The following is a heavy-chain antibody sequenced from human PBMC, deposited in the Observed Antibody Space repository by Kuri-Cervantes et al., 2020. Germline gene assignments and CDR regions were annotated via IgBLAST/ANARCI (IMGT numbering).Heavy chain of an antibody. Sequence: ASVKVSCKGSGYSFTGYYIYWVRQAPGQGLEWMGWINPNTGGTKYAQRFQGRVTMTRDTSINTAYMQLRSLRSDDTAVYYCARDTRPYYYDSNAFDIWGQGTMVTVSS. V-gene: IGHV1-2*02. D-gene: IGHD3-22*01. CDR3: ARDTRPYYYDSNAFDI. CDR1: GYSFTGYY. CDR2: INPNTGGT. J-gene: IGHJ3*02.